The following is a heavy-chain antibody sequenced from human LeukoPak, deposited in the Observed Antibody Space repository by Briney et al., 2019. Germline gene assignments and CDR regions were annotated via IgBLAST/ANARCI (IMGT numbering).Heavy chain of an antibody. D-gene: IGHD3-10*01. Sequence: SETLSLTCTVSGGSISSSSYYWGWIRQPPGKGLEWIGSIYYSGSTYYNPSLKSRVTISVDTPKNQFSLKLSSVTAADTAIYYCARVRSGYYYYMDVWGKGTTVTISS. CDR3: ARVRSGYYYYMDV. V-gene: IGHV4-39*01. J-gene: IGHJ6*03. CDR2: IYYSGST. CDR1: GGSISSSSYY.